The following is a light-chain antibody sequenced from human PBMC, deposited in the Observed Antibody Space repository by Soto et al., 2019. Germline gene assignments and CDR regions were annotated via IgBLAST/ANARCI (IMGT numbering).Light chain of an antibody. Sequence: IQVTQSPSSLSASVGDRVTITWRASQSISSYLNWYQQKTGKAPKLLIYAASSLQSGVPSRLSGSGSGTDLNLTISSLQPEDFATYYCQKSYSTPWTCGQGTKVDIK. J-gene: IGKJ1*01. V-gene: IGKV1-39*01. CDR3: QKSYSTPWT. CDR2: AAS. CDR1: QSISSY.